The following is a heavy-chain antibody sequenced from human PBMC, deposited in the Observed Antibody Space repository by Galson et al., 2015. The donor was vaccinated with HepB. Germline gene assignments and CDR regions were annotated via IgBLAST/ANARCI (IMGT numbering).Heavy chain of an antibody. J-gene: IGHJ5*02. CDR2: ISYDGSNK. CDR1: GFTFSSYA. D-gene: IGHD3-3*01. CDR3: AREGYDFWSGSSWFDP. V-gene: IGHV3-30-3*01. Sequence: SLRLSCAASGFTFSSYAMHWVRQAPGKGLEWVAVISYDGSNKYYADSVKGRFTISRDNSKNTLYLQMNSLRAEDTAVYYCAREGYDFWSGSSWFDPWGQGTLVTVSS.